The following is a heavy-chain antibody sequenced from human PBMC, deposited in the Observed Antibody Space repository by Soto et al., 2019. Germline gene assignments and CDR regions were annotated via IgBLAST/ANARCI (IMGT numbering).Heavy chain of an antibody. J-gene: IGHJ6*02. Sequence: QVQLQESGPGLVKPSQTLSLTCTVSGGSISSGDYYWSWIRQPPGKGLEWIGYIYYSGSTYYNPSLKSRVTISVDTSKNQFSLKLSSVTAADTAVYYCARAGRPRWFGESLYYGMDVWGQGTTVTVSS. CDR1: GGSISSGDYY. CDR2: IYYSGST. CDR3: ARAGRPRWFGESLYYGMDV. V-gene: IGHV4-30-4*01. D-gene: IGHD3-10*01.